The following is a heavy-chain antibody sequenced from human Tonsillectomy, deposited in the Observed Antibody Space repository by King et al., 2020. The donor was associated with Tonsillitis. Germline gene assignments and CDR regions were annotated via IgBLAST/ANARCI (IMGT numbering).Heavy chain of an antibody. CDR3: AKDHGTGTYYYYYMDV. CDR2: ISNDGDKK. CDR1: GFTFSSYA. Sequence: QVQLVESGGGVVQPGRSLRLSCAASGFTFSSYAMHWVRQAPGKGLEWLAVISNDGDKKYYGDSTKGRFTISRDNSKNTLYLQMNSLRAEDTAVFYCAKDHGTGTYYYYYMDVWGKGTTVTVSS. V-gene: IGHV3-30*04. D-gene: IGHD3/OR15-3a*01. J-gene: IGHJ6*03.